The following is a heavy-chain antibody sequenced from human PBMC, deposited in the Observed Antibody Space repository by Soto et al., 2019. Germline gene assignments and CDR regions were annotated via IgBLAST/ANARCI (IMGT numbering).Heavy chain of an antibody. Sequence: EVQLVESGGGLVQPGGSLRLSCAASGFTFSSYSMNWVRQAPGKGLEWVSYISSSSSTIYYADSVKGRFTISRDNAKNSLYLQMNSLRDEDTAVYYCTTEVTATTFDYWAREPWSPSPQ. J-gene: IGHJ4*02. D-gene: IGHD2-21*02. CDR2: ISSSSSTI. CDR3: TTEVTATTFDY. CDR1: GFTFSSYS. V-gene: IGHV3-48*02.